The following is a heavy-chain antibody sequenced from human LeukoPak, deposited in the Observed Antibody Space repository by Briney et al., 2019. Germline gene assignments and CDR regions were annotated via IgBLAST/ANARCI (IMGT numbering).Heavy chain of an antibody. Sequence: GGSLTLSCAASGFTFSIYTMNGVRQATGKGLEGVSSISSSSTYIYYADSVKGRFTISRDNAKNSLYLQMNSLRAEDTAVYYCARDLHSGEVDIWGQGTMVTVSS. V-gene: IGHV3-21*01. D-gene: IGHD7-27*01. CDR2: ISSSSTYI. CDR1: GFTFSIYT. J-gene: IGHJ3*02. CDR3: ARDLHSGEVDI.